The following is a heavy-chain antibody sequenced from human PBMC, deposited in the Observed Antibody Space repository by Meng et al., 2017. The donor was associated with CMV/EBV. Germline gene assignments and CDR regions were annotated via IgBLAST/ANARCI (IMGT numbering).Heavy chain of an antibody. D-gene: IGHD1-14*01. Sequence: SETLSLTCTVSGGSISSYYWSWIRQTPGKGLEWIGYIYYSGSTNYNPYLKSRVTISVDTSKNQFSLKLSSVTTADTAVYYCARDLPGGWFDPWGQGTLVTVSS. CDR2: IYYSGST. CDR3: ARDLPGGWFDP. V-gene: IGHV4-59*01. J-gene: IGHJ5*02. CDR1: GGSISSYY.